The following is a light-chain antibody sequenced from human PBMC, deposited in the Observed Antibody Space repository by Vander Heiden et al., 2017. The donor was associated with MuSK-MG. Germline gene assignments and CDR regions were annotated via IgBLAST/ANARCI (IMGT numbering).Light chain of an antibody. Sequence: IVLTQSPGTLSLSPGERATLSCGASQSVSSNSLAWYQQKPGQAPRLLIYDASNRATGIPDRFSGSGSGTDFTLTISRLEPEDFAVYYCHQYASSSKTFGQGTKVEIK. CDR1: QSVSSNS. V-gene: IGKV3-20*01. J-gene: IGKJ1*01. CDR2: DAS. CDR3: HQYASSSKT.